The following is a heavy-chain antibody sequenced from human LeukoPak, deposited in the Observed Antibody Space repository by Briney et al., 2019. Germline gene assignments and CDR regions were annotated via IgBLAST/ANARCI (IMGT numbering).Heavy chain of an antibody. J-gene: IGHJ4*02. V-gene: IGHV3-23*01. D-gene: IGHD6-6*01. CDR3: AKGSSAVRPYFFDY. Sequence: QPGGSLRLSCAASGFTFSSYAMTWVRQAPGKGLEWLSAISGGGDSTWYADSVKGRFTISRDNSKNTLSLQMNSLRAEDTTVYYCAKGSSAVRPYFFDYWGQGTLVTVSS. CDR1: GFTFSSYA. CDR2: ISGGGDST.